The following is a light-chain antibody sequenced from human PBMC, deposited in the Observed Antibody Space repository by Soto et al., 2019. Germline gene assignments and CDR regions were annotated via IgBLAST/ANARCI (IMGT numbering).Light chain of an antibody. J-gene: IGKJ2*01. CDR1: QGLSNY. V-gene: IGKV1-27*01. CDR3: QKHNSAPYT. Sequence: DIQMTQSPSSLSASVGDRVTIACRASQGLSNYLAWYQQKPGKVPKLLIYAASTLQSGVPSRFSGSGSGTDFTLTISSLQPEDVATYYCQKHNSAPYTFGQGTKLEIK. CDR2: AAS.